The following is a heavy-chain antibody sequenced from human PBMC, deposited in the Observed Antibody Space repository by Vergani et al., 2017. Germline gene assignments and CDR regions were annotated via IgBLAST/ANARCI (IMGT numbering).Heavy chain of an antibody. D-gene: IGHD3-10*01. J-gene: IGHJ3*02. CDR1: GFTFSSYS. CDR2: ISSSSSYI. V-gene: IGHV3-21*01. CDR3: ASDVLLWFGEVTHAFDI. Sequence: EVQLVESGGVLVKPGGSLRLSCAASGFTFSSYSMNWVRQAPGKGLEWVSSISSSSSYIYYADSVKGRFTISRDNAKNSLYLQMNSLRAEDTAVYYCASDVLLWFGEVTHAFDIWGQGTMVTVSS.